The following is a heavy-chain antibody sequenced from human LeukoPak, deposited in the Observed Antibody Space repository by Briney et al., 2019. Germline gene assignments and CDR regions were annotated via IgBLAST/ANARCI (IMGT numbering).Heavy chain of an antibody. J-gene: IGHJ6*02. Sequence: SVKVSCKASGGTFSSYAISWVRQAPGQGLEWMGGIIPIFGTANYAQKFQGRVTITADESTSTAYMELSSLRSEDTAVYYCARDVTMVRGVIVHYYGMDVWGQGTTVTVSS. V-gene: IGHV1-69*13. D-gene: IGHD3-10*01. CDR1: GGTFSSYA. CDR3: ARDVTMVRGVIVHYYGMDV. CDR2: IIPIFGTA.